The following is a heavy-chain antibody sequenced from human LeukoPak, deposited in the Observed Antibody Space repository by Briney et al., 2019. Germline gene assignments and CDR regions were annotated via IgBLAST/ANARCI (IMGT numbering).Heavy chain of an antibody. CDR3: LKSTGYYAMDV. J-gene: IGHJ6*02. V-gene: IGHV3-74*01. CDR2: INSDGSAT. D-gene: IGHD3-22*01. Sequence: PGGSLRLSCAASGFTFSTYSMNWVRQAPGKGLVWVSRINSDGSATTYTDSVKGRFTISRDNAKNTLYLQTNSLRAEDTAVYYCLKSTGYYAMDVWGQGTTVTVSS. CDR1: GFTFSTYS.